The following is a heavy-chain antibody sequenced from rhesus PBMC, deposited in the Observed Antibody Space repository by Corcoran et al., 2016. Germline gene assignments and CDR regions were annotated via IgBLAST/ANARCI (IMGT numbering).Heavy chain of an antibody. Sequence: QVQLQESGPGLVKPSETLSLTCAVSGGSISDDYYWSWIRQPPGKGLEWIGYIYGSGGGTNYNPPIKNRVTMSIDTSKNRCSLKLSSVTAADTAVYYGARFSGSWWYYFDYWGQGVLVTVSS. CDR2: IYGSGGGT. CDR1: GGSISDDYY. CDR3: ARFSGSWWYYFDY. J-gene: IGHJ4*01. D-gene: IGHD6-25*01. V-gene: IGHV4-106*01.